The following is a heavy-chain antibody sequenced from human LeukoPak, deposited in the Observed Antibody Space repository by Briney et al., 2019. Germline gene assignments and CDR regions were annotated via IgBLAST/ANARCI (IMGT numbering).Heavy chain of an antibody. V-gene: IGHV3-23*01. CDR2: ISGPSANT. CDR1: GFTLSAYG. CDR3: AARIPFDY. J-gene: IGHJ4*02. Sequence: GGSLRLSCAASGFTLSAYGMTWVRHAPGMGLEWVSSISGPSANTYYADSVRGRFTISRDNSKNTLYLQMNSLRAEDTAVYYCAARIPFDYWGQGTLVTVSS. D-gene: IGHD2-21*01.